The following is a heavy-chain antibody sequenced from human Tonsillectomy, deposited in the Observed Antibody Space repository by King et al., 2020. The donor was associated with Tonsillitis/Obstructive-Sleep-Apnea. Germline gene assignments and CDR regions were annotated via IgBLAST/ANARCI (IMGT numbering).Heavy chain of an antibody. J-gene: IGHJ4*02. D-gene: IGHD3-3*01. CDR3: ARQVDLEWLLYFDN. V-gene: IGHV4-39*01. CDR1: GGPISSGSYY. Sequence: QLQESGPGLVKPSETLSLTCTVFGGPISSGSYYWGWIRQPPGKGLEGIGSIYHSGSTYYNPSLKSRVTISVDTSKNQFSLKLSSVTAADTAVYYCARQVDLEWLLYFDNWGQGTLVTVSS. CDR2: IYHSGST.